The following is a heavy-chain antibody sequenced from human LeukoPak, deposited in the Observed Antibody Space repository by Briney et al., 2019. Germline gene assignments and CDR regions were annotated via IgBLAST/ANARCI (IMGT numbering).Heavy chain of an antibody. Sequence: PSETLSLTCTVSGGSISSYYWSWIRQPPGKGLEWIGYIYTSGSTNYNPSLKSRVTISVDTSKNQFSLKLSSLTAADTAVYYCARSGSFRGYFDYWGQGTVATVT. D-gene: IGHD2-21*01. CDR3: ARSGSFRGYFDY. J-gene: IGHJ4*02. V-gene: IGHV4-4*09. CDR1: GGSISSYY. CDR2: IYTSGST.